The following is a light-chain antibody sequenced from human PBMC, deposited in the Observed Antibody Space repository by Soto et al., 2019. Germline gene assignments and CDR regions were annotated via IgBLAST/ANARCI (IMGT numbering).Light chain of an antibody. CDR1: SSNIGNNF. Sequence: QSVLTQPPSVSAASGQRVTISCTGSSSNIGNNFVAWYQRLPGSAPKLIISDNNARPSGIPDRFSGSKSGTSATLGISGLQTGDEADYYCGAWDSSLTVYVFGSGTKLTVL. CDR2: DNN. V-gene: IGLV1-51*01. J-gene: IGLJ1*01. CDR3: GAWDSSLTVYV.